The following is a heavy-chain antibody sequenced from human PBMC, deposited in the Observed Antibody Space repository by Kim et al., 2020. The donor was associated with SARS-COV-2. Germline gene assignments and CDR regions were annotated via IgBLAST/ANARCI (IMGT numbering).Heavy chain of an antibody. Sequence: TNYNPTLKSRVTISVDTSNNQFSLKLSSVTAADTAVYYCAAGYSSVRGDYWGQGTLVTVSS. D-gene: IGHD6-19*01. CDR2: T. J-gene: IGHJ4*02. V-gene: IGHV4-59*01. CDR3: AAGYSSVRGDY.